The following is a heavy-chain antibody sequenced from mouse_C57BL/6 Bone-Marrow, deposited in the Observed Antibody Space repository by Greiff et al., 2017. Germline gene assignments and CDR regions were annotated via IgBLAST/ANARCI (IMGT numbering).Heavy chain of an antibody. V-gene: IGHV1-18*01. D-gene: IGHD1-1*01. CDR1: GYTFTDYN. CDR2: INPNNGGT. CDR3: ARNPPYYYGSSSSYWYFDV. J-gene: IGHJ1*03. Sequence: VQLQQSGPELVKPGASVTIPCKASGYTFTDYNMDWVKQSHGKSLEWIGDINPNNGGTIYNQKFKGKATLTVDKSSSTAYMELRSLTSEDTAVYYCARNPPYYYGSSSSYWYFDVWGTGTTVTVSS.